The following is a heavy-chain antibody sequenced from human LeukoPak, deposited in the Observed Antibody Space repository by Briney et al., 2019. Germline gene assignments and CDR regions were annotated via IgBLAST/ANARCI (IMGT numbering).Heavy chain of an antibody. CDR2: IYHSGST. D-gene: IGHD3-10*01. J-gene: IGHJ5*02. CDR1: GGSFSGYY. CDR3: ARALLWFGELLSGWFDP. Sequence: SETLSLTCAVYGGSFSGYYWSWIRQPPGKGLEWIGYIYHSGSTYYNPSLKSRVTISVDRSKNQFSLKLSSVTAADTAVYYCARALLWFGELLSGWFDPWGQGTLVTVSS. V-gene: IGHV4-30-2*01.